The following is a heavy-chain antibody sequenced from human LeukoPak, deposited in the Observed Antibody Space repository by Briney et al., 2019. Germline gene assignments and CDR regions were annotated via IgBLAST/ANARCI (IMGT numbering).Heavy chain of an antibody. CDR1: GFTFSSYA. D-gene: IGHD6-13*01. CDR3: ARGWRRVY. J-gene: IGHJ4*02. V-gene: IGHV3-30*14. Sequence: PGGSLRLSCAASGFTFSSYAMHWVRQAPGKGLEWVAVISYDGSNKYYADSVKGRFTISRDNSKNTLYLQMNSLRAEDTAVYYCARGWRRVYWGQGTLVTVSS. CDR2: ISYDGSNK.